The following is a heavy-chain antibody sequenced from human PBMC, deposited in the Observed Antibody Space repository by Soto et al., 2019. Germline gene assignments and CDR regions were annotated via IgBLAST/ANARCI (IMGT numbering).Heavy chain of an antibody. V-gene: IGHV1-46*01. Sequence: ASVKVSWKASGYTFTSYYMHWVRQAPGQGLEWMGIINPSGGRTSYAQKFQGRVTMTRDTSISTAYMKLSRLRSDDTAVYYCARGENITGSSSDGMDVWGQGTTVTV. CDR2: INPSGGRT. CDR1: GYTFTSYY. CDR3: ARGENITGSSSDGMDV. D-gene: IGHD1-20*01. J-gene: IGHJ6*02.